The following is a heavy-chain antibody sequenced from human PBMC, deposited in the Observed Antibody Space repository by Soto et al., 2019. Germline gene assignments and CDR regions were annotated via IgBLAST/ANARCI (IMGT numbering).Heavy chain of an antibody. CDR1: GYSFTSYW. V-gene: IGHV5-10-1*01. J-gene: IGHJ5*02. CDR3: ARHTYYDIWTSKCHNWFDP. Sequence: GASLKISCKGSGYSFTSYWISWVRQMPGKGLEWMGRIDPSDSYTNYSPSFQGHVTISADKSISTAYLQWSSLKASDTAMYYCARHTYYDIWTSKCHNWFDPWGQGTLVTVSS. CDR2: IDPSDSYT. D-gene: IGHD3-9*01.